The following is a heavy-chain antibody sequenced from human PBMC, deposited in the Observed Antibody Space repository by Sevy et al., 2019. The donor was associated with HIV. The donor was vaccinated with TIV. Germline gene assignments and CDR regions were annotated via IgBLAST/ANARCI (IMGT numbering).Heavy chain of an antibody. D-gene: IGHD6-13*01. CDR1: GGTFSTYA. CDR3: ARDWPAPRYAQYSSSWHYYFDY. J-gene: IGHJ4*02. V-gene: IGHV1-69*13. Sequence: ASVKVSCKASGGTFSTYAISWVRQAPGQGLEWMGGIIPIFGTANYAQKFQGRVTITADESTSTAYMELSSLRSEDMAVYYCARDWPAPRYAQYSSSWHYYFDYWGQGTLVTVSS. CDR2: IIPIFGTA.